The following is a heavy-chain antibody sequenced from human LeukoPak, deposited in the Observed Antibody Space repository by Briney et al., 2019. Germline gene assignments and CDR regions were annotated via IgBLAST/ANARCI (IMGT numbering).Heavy chain of an antibody. D-gene: IGHD2-2*01. CDR1: GFSFRDYA. J-gene: IGHJ3*01. V-gene: IGHV3-49*04. CDR2: IRSKAYAETT. CDR3: ARGGDFGVPAPLGIDAFDF. Sequence: GGSLRLSCTTSGFSFRDYALSWVRQAPGKGLEWVGFIRSKAYAETTEYAASVKGRFTISREDSKTIAYLQMNSLKTEDTAVYYCARGGDFGVPAPLGIDAFDFWGQGTMVTVSS.